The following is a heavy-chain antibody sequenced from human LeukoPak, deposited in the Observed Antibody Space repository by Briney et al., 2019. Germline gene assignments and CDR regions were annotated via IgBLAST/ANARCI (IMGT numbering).Heavy chain of an antibody. V-gene: IGHV1-69*05. CDR2: IIPIFGTA. Sequence: SVKVSCKASGGTFSSYAISWVRQAPGQGLWWMGRIIPIFGTANYAHKFQGRVTITTDETTSTAYTELSSMRSEDTAVYYCARDTPHIYYDSSGYYFDYWGQGTLVTVSS. CDR1: GGTFSSYA. J-gene: IGHJ4*02. CDR3: ARDTPHIYYDSSGYYFDY. D-gene: IGHD3-22*01.